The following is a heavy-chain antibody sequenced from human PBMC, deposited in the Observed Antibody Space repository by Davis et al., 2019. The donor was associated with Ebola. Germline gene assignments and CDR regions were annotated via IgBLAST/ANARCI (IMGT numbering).Heavy chain of an antibody. J-gene: IGHJ4*02. Sequence: SGPTLVQPTATLTLTCTVSGFSLSTARMGVSWIRQPPGKALEWLAHIFSNDEKSYSTSLKSRLTISKDTSKSQVVLTMTNMDPVETATYYCGRIRKWELLSSDYWGQGTLVTVSS. CDR2: IFSNDEK. CDR1: GFSLSTARMG. V-gene: IGHV2-26*01. D-gene: IGHD1-26*01. CDR3: GRIRKWELLSSDY.